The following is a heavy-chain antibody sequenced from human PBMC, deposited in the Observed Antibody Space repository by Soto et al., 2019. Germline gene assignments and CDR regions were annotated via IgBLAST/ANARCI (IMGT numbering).Heavy chain of an antibody. V-gene: IGHV3-23*01. J-gene: IGHJ5*02. D-gene: IGHD2-8*01. CDR1: GFTFSSYA. Sequence: GGSLRLSCAASGFTFSSYAMSWVRQAPGKGLEWVSAISGSGGSTYYADSVKGRFTISRDNSKNTLYLQMNSLRAEDTAVYYCARDKARGYCTNGVCSKSWFDPWGQGTLVTVSS. CDR3: ARDKARGYCTNGVCSKSWFDP. CDR2: ISGSGGST.